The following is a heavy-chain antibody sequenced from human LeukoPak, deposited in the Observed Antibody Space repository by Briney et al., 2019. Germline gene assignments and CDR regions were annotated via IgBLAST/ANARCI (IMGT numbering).Heavy chain of an antibody. CDR2: IKQDGSET. V-gene: IGHV3-7*04. D-gene: IGHD5-18*01. J-gene: IGHJ4*02. CDR3: ARARFSYGHYYFDY. CDR1: AFTFSTYW. Sequence: GGSLRLSCAASAFTFSTYWMSWVRQAQGKGLEWVANIKQDGSETYYVDSVKGRFTISSDNAKDSLYLQMNSLRAEDTAVYYCARARFSYGHYYFDYWGQGTLVTVSS.